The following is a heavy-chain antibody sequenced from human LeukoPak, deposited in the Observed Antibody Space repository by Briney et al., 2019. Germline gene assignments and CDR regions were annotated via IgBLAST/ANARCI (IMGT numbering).Heavy chain of an antibody. CDR3: ARLYNYDILTGYYKVWWFDP. CDR2: IYYSGTT. D-gene: IGHD3-9*01. V-gene: IGHV4-59*01. Sequence: SETLSLTCTVSGGSISTYYWSWIRQPPGKGLEWIGYIYYSGTTNYNPSLKSRVTISVDTSTNQFSLKLSSVTAADTAVYYCARLYNYDILTGYYKVWWFDPWGQGTLVTVSS. J-gene: IGHJ5*02. CDR1: GGSISTYY.